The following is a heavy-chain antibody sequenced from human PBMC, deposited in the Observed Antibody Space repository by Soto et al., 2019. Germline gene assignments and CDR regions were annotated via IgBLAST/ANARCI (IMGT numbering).Heavy chain of an antibody. J-gene: IGHJ4*02. V-gene: IGHV3-7*01. Sequence: PGGSLRLSCAASGFTFSTSWMNWVRQAPGKGLEWVAGIKEDGSEKYYVDSVKGRFTISKDNAENSLELHMNRLRVEDTAVYYCVRDRGYNDFDYSGRGTIGTVSS. CDR3: VRDRGYNDFDY. CDR2: IKEDGSEK. D-gene: IGHD5-18*01. CDR1: GFTFSTSW.